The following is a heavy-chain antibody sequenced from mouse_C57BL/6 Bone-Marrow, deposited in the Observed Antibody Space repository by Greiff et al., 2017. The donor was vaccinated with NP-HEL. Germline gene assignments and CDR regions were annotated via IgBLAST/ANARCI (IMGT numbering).Heavy chain of an antibody. J-gene: IGHJ1*03. D-gene: IGHD1-1*01. Sequence: QVQLQQSGAELARPGASVKMSCKASGYTFTSYTMHWVKQRPGQGLEWIGYINPSSGYTKYTQKFKDKATLTADKSSSTAYMQLSSLTSEDSAVYYCARSGSTTVVAHWYFDVWGTGTTVTVSS. CDR2: INPSSGYT. CDR1: GYTFTSYT. CDR3: ARSGSTTVVAHWYFDV. V-gene: IGHV1-4*01.